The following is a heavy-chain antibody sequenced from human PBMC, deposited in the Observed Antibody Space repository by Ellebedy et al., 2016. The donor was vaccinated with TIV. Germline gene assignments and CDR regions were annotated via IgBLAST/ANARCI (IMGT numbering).Heavy chain of an antibody. V-gene: IGHV3-7*01. CDR1: GFTFSSYW. Sequence: GGSLRLXXAASGFTFSSYWMQWVRQAPGKGLEWVANIKQDGSAKYYVGSVKGRFTISRDNAKNAVYLQMNNLRAEDTAVYYCARRYMDVWGKGTTVTVSS. J-gene: IGHJ6*03. CDR2: IKQDGSAK. CDR3: ARRYMDV.